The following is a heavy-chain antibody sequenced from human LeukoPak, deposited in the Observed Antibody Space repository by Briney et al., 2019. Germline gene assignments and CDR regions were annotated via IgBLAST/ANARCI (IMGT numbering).Heavy chain of an antibody. D-gene: IGHD3-10*01. Sequence: PGRSLRLSCTASGFSFGDYAMSWVRQAPGKGLEWVGFIRKKASGETTQYAASVEGRFTISRDNSKSIAYLQVNSLQAEDTAVYYCARPIYGSGSYYFDYWGQGTLVTVSS. CDR2: IRKKASGETT. V-gene: IGHV3-49*04. CDR1: GFSFGDYA. J-gene: IGHJ4*02. CDR3: ARPIYGSGSYYFDY.